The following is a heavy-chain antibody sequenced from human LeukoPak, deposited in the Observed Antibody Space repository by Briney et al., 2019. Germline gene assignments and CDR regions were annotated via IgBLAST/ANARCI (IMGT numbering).Heavy chain of an antibody. V-gene: IGHV3-64*01. Sequence: GGSLRLSCAASGFTFSSYAMHWVRQAPGKGLEYVSAISSNGGSTYYANSVKGRFTISRDNSKNTLYLQMNSLRAEDTAVYYCAKGAGYYDSSSVCNYWGQGTLVTVSS. J-gene: IGHJ4*02. D-gene: IGHD3-22*01. CDR1: GFTFSSYA. CDR2: ISSNGGST. CDR3: AKGAGYYDSSSVCNY.